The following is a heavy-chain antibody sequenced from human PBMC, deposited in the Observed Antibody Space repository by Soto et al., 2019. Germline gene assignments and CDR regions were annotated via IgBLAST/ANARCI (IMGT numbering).Heavy chain of an antibody. CDR2: MNPNSGNT. Sequence: ASVKVSCKASGYTFTSYDINWVRQATGQGLEWMGWMNPNSGNTGYAQKFQGRVTMTRNTSISTAYMELSSLRSEDTAVYYCAITIMITFGGVIVHDAFDIWGQGTMVTVSS. V-gene: IGHV1-8*01. CDR1: GYTFTSYD. D-gene: IGHD3-16*02. J-gene: IGHJ3*02. CDR3: AITIMITFGGVIVHDAFDI.